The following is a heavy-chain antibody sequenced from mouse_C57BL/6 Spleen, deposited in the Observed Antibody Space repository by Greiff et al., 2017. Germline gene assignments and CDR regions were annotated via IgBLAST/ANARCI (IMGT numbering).Heavy chain of an antibody. CDR2: FHPYNDDT. CDR1: GYTFTTYP. Sequence: VQLVESGAELVKPGASVKMSCKASGYTFTTYPIEWMKQNHGKSLEWIGNFHPYNDDTKYNEKFKGKATLTVEKSSSTVYLELSRLTSDDSAVYYCARGSNYDWYFDVWGTGTTVTVSS. J-gene: IGHJ1*03. V-gene: IGHV1-47*01. D-gene: IGHD2-5*01. CDR3: ARGSNYDWYFDV.